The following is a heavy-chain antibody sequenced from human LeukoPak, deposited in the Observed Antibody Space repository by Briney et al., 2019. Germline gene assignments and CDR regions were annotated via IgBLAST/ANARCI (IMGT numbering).Heavy chain of an antibody. V-gene: IGHV3-7*01. D-gene: IGHD3-16*02. CDR1: GFTFSSYW. Sequence: GGSLRLSCAASGFTFSSYWMSWVRQAPGKGLEWVANIKQDGSEKYYVDSVKGRFTISRDNAKNSLYLQMNSLRAEDTAVYYCARASVKWYDCVWGSYHPFDYWGQGTLVTVSS. CDR3: ARASVKWYDCVWGSYHPFDY. CDR2: IKQDGSEK. J-gene: IGHJ4*02.